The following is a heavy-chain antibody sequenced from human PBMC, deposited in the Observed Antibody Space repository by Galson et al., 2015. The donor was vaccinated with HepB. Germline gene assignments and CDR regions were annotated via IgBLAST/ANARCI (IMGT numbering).Heavy chain of an antibody. J-gene: IGHJ3*02. CDR2: IFCNGGGT. V-gene: IGHV3-9*01. D-gene: IGHD2-8*02. CDR3: VRESTAGGGDI. CDR1: GFTCVGYA. Sequence: SLRLSCAGSGFTCVGYAMHWVRQVPGKGLEWVSGIFCNGGGTGYADSVKGRFTISRDNTKNSLFLQMTSLRPEDTALYYCVRESTAGGGDIWGQGTMVIVSS.